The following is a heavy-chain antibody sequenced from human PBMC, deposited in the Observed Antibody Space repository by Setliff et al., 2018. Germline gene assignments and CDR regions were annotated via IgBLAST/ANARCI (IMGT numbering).Heavy chain of an antibody. J-gene: IGHJ4*02. CDR3: RFWSGYLKNDF. D-gene: IGHD3-3*01. Sequence: PSETLSLTCGVSGVSINSGHYWGWVRQPPEERLEWIAEFDHSGTTKYNPSLMGRVTISVDTSKNQFSLRLSSVTAADTAVYYCRFWSGYLKNDFWGQGTLVTVSS. V-gene: IGHV4-34*01. CDR2: FDHSGTT. CDR1: GVSINSGHY.